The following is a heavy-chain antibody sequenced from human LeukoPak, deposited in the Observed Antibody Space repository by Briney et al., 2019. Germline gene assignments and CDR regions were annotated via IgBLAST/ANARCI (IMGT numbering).Heavy chain of an antibody. CDR2: IYTSGST. CDR1: GGSISSGSYY. J-gene: IGHJ4*02. V-gene: IGHV4-61*02. Sequence: SETLSLTCTVSGGSISSGSYYWSWIRQPAGKGLEWIGRIYTSGSTDYNPSLKSRVTISVDTSKNQFSLKLSSVTAADTAVYYCARESLEDIVVVVEGGNYFDYWGQGTLVTVSS. CDR3: ARESLEDIVVVVEGGNYFDY. D-gene: IGHD2-15*01.